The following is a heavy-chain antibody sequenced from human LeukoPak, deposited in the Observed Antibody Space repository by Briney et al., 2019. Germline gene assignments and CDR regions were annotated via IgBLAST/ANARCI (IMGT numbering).Heavy chain of an antibody. CDR2: IYHSGST. Sequence: SETLSLTCTVSGASISSYSWGWIRQPPGKGLEWIGSIYHSGSTYYNPSLKSRVTISVDTSKNQFSLKLSSVTAAGTAVYYCARGTVTTGWRDWGQGTLVTVSS. CDR1: GASISSYS. CDR3: ARGTVTTGWRD. J-gene: IGHJ4*02. D-gene: IGHD4-17*01. V-gene: IGHV4-38-2*02.